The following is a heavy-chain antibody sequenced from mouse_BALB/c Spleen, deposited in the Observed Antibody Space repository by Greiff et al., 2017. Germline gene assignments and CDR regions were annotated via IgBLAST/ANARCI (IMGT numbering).Heavy chain of an antibody. D-gene: IGHD2-10*02. CDR3: ARGYGNYPYAMDY. Sequence: EVQLVESGGGLVQPGGSRKLSCAASGFTFSSFGMHWVRQAPEKGLEWVAYISSGSSTIYYADTVKGRFTISRDNPKNTLFLQMTSLRSEDTAMYYCARGYGNYPYAMDYWGQGTSVTVSS. CDR2: ISSGSSTI. CDR1: GFTFSSFG. J-gene: IGHJ4*01. V-gene: IGHV5-17*02.